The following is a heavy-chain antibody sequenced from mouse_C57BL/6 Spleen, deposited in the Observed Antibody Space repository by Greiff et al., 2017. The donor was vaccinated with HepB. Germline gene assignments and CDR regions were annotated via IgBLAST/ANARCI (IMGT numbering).Heavy chain of an antibody. CDR2: IYPGGGYT. CDR1: GYTFTNYW. J-gene: IGHJ4*01. V-gene: IGHV1-63*01. D-gene: IGHD2-3*01. CDR3: ARYLLYDYYAMDY. Sequence: QVQLQQSGAELVRPGTSVKMSCKASGYTFTNYWIGWAKQRPGHGLEWIGDIYPGGGYTNYNEKFKGKATLTADKSSSTAYMQFSSLTSEDSSIYYCARYLLYDYYAMDYWGQGTSVTVSS.